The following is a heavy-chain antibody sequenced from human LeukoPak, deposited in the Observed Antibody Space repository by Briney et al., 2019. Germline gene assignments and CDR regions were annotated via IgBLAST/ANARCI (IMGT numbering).Heavy chain of an antibody. V-gene: IGHV3-11*04. J-gene: IGHJ6*03. CDR2: ISSSGSTI. CDR3: ARVGSSSSVYYYYYMGV. Sequence: GGSLRLSCAASGFTFSDYYMSWIRQAPGKGLERVSYISSSGSTIYYADSVKGRFTISRDNAKNSLYLQMNSLRAEDTAVYYCARVGSSSSVYYYYYMGVWGKGTTVTVSS. D-gene: IGHD6-6*01. CDR1: GFTFSDYY.